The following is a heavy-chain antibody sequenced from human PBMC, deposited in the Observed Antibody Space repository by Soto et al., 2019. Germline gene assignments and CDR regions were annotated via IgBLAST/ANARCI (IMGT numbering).Heavy chain of an antibody. CDR3: ARRHLAVAVSPCFDT. CDR2: IDSSGEK. Sequence: QVTLKESGPVLVKPTETLTLRCTVSGLSITDSEMGVSWIRQPPGQPLAWLAHIDSSGEKSYRTFLKSRLAISKDTSKSQIVRTMTNMNPADTATYYCARRHLAVAVSPCFDTWCQRIPVTVSS. D-gene: IGHD6-19*01. J-gene: IGHJ5*02. V-gene: IGHV2-26*01. CDR1: GLSITDSEMG.